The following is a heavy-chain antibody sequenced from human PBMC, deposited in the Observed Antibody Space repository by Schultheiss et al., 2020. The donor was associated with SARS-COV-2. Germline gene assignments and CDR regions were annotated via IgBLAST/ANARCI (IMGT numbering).Heavy chain of an antibody. D-gene: IGHD2-15*01. J-gene: IGHJ4*02. CDR1: GGSVSSGSSY. Sequence: SETLSLTCTVSGGSVSSGSSYWSWIRQPPGKGLEWIGYIYYSGSTNYSPSVKSRVTISVDTSKNQFSLKLSSVTAADMAVYFCARGAPFQVVIGYFDYWGQGSQVTVSS. CDR3: ARGAPFQVVIGYFDY. V-gene: IGHV4-61*01. CDR2: IYYSGST.